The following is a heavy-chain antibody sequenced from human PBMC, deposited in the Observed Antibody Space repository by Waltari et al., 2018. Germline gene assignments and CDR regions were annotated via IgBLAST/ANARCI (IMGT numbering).Heavy chain of an antibody. D-gene: IGHD3-22*01. V-gene: IGHV1-69*05. CDR1: GGTFSSYA. CDR3: ATHGQGASSGYYYYYYGMDV. CDR2: IIPIFGTA. J-gene: IGHJ6*02. Sequence: QVQLVQSGAEVKKPGSSVKVSCKASGGTFSSYAISWVRQAPGQGLEWMGGIIPIFGTANYAQKFKGRVTITTDESTSTAYMELSSLRSEDTAVYYCATHGQGASSGYYYYYYGMDVWGQGTTVTVSS.